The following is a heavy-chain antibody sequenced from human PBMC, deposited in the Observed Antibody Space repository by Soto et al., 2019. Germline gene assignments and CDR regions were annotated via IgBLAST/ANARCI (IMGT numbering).Heavy chain of an antibody. CDR2: IYYSGST. Sequence: QVQLQESGPGLVKPSQTLSLTCTVSGGSISSGGYYWSWIRQHPGKGLEWIVYIYYSGSTYYNPSLKSRVTRAIDTSKNQFSLKRSSVTAADAAVYYFARGSYENLYYYYYYMDVWGKGHTVNVAS. CDR3: ARGSYENLYYYYYYMDV. J-gene: IGHJ6*03. CDR1: GGSISSGGYY. V-gene: IGHV4-31*03. D-gene: IGHD5-12*01.